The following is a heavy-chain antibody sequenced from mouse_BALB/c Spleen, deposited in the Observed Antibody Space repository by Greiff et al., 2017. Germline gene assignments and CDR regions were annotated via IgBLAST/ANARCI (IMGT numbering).Heavy chain of an antibody. CDR3: SRYRGCSTFDY. CDR2: INSNGGSN. J-gene: IGHJ2*01. Sequence: EVQLVESGGGLVQPGGSLKLSCAASGFTFSSYGMSWVRQTPDKRLELVATINSNGGSNYYPDSVKGRFTISRDNAKNTLYLQMSSLKSEDTAMYYWSRYRGCSTFDYWGQGTTLTVSS. D-gene: IGHD1-1*01. CDR1: GFTFSSYG. V-gene: IGHV5-6-3*01.